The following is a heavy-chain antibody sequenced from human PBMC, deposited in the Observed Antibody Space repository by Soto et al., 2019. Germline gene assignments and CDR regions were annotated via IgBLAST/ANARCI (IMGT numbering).Heavy chain of an antibody. J-gene: IGHJ4*02. CDR1: GFTFISYA. D-gene: IGHD3-3*01. V-gene: IGHV3-23*01. CDR3: AKARAQYYDFWSGYPVDS. Sequence: GGSLRLSCAASGFTFISYAMSWVRQAPGKGLELVSAISGSGGSTYYADSVKGRFTISRDNSKNTLYLQMNSLRFEYTAVYYCAKARAQYYDFWSGYPVDSWGQGT. CDR2: ISGSGGST.